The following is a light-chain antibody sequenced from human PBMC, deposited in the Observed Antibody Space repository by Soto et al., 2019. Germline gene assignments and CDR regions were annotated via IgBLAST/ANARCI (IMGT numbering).Light chain of an antibody. CDR1: QNIFTY. J-gene: IGKJ2*01. CDR3: QHSYSSPT. V-gene: IGKV1-39*01. CDR2: ATS. Sequence: DIHVTQSPSSLSASVGDRVTITCRASQNIFTYLNWYQQRPGQAPNLLIYATSNLQSGVPSRFSGSGSGTDFTLTISSLQPEDFETYYCQHSYSSPTFGQGTKLDIK.